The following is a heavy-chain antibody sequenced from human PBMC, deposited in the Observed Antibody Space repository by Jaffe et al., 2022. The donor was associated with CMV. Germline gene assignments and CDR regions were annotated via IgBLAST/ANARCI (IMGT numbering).Heavy chain of an antibody. Sequence: QVQLQESGPGLVKPSETLSLSCTVSGGSISSYYLSWIRQPPGKGLEWIGFISYRGTTNYNPSLKSRVTISVDASKTQFSLKLSSVTAADTAVYYCATTGSISSSHAWGQGTLVTVSS. CDR3: ATTGSISSSHA. CDR1: GGSISSYY. CDR2: ISYRGTT. V-gene: IGHV4-59*01. D-gene: IGHD6-6*01. J-gene: IGHJ5*02.